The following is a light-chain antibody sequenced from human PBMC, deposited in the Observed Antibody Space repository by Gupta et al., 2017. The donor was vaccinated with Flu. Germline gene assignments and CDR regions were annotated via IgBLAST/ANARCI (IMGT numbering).Light chain of an antibody. J-gene: IGLJ1*01. CDR1: NIESNS. V-gene: IGLV3-21*02. CDR3: QLWESTSATVYV. Sequence: SYVLTQPPSVSLAPGQTAKITCGVNNIESNSVHWYQQTPRTDPVLVVYDDSDPPSGDPERYSGSNSGNTATLTISRVEPGEEADYYCQLWESTSATVYVFGSGTKLTVL. CDR2: DDS.